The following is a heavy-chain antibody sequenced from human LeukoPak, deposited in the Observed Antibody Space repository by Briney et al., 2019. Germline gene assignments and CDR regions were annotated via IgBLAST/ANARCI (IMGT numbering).Heavy chain of an antibody. CDR3: ARGTTVTPLGY. CDR1: GGSISSYY. CDR2: IYYSGRT. D-gene: IGHD4-17*01. Sequence: PSETLSLTCTVSGGSISSYYWSWIRQPPGKGLEWIGYIYYSGRTNYNPSLKSRVTISVDTSKNQFSLKLSSVTAADTAVYYCARGTTVTPLGYWGQGTLVSVSS. V-gene: IGHV4-59*01. J-gene: IGHJ4*02.